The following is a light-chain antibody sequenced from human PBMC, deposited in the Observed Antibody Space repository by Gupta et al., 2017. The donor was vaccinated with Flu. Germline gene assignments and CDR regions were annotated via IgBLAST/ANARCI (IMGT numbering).Light chain of an antibody. CDR3: QQRSGLPMYT. CDR2: DAS. CDR1: QSVSNQ. J-gene: IGKJ2*01. V-gene: IGKV3-11*01. Sequence: EIVWRHSPVTFSLPPGDSAILSCRASQSVSNQLAWYQQRPGQPPRLLMYDASRRAAGIPARFSGSGSGTDFTLTITTLEPEDFAVYYCQQRSGLPMYTFGQGTKLEIK.